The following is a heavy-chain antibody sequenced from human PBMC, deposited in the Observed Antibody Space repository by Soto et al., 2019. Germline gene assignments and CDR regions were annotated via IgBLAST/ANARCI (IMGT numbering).Heavy chain of an antibody. CDR2: IYYSGST. CDR1: GGSISSSSYY. CDR3: ASSDDDFDY. Sequence: PSETLSLTCTVSGGSISSSSYYWGWIRQPPGKGLEWIGSIYYSGSTYYNPSLKSRVTISVDTSKNQFSLKLSSVTAADTAVYYCASSDDDFDYWGQGTLVTVSS. J-gene: IGHJ4*02. V-gene: IGHV4-39*01. D-gene: IGHD1-1*01.